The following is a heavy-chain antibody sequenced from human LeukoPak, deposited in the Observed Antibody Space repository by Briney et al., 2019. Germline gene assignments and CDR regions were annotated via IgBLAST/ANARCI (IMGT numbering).Heavy chain of an antibody. J-gene: IGHJ4*02. D-gene: IGHD3-10*01. Sequence: PGGSLRLSCAASGFTFSNAWMSWARQAPGKGLEWVGRIKSKTDGGTTDYAAPVKGRFTISRDDSKNTLYLQMNSLKTEDTAVYYCTTSLGLWFGELPFVYWGQGTLVTVSS. V-gene: IGHV3-15*01. CDR2: IKSKTDGGTT. CDR3: TTSLGLWFGELPFVY. CDR1: GFTFSNAW.